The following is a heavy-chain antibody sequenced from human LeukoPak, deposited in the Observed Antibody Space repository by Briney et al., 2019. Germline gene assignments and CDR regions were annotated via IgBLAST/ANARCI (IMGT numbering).Heavy chain of an antibody. CDR3: ARVTPSYCSSTSCLPAYFQH. J-gene: IGHJ1*01. Sequence: PSETLSFTCTVSGGSISSGDYYWSWICQPPGKGLGWIGYIYYSGSTYYNPSLKSRVTISVDTSKHQFSLKLSSVTAADTAVYYCARVTPSYCSSTSCLPAYFQHWGQGTLVTVSS. CDR1: GGSISSGDYY. D-gene: IGHD2-2*01. V-gene: IGHV4-30-4*01. CDR2: IYYSGST.